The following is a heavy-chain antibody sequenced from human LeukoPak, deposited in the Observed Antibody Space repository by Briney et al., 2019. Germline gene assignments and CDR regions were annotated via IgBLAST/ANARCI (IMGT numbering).Heavy chain of an antibody. CDR1: GFTFSSYA. Sequence: GGSLRLSCAASGFTFSSYAMHWVRQAPGKGLEWVAVISYDGTNKYYADSVKGRFTISRDNSKNTLYLQMNSLRAEDTAVYYCAKQGYDYVWGSYRPLYYFDYWGQGTLVTVSS. CDR2: ISYDGTNK. CDR3: AKQGYDYVWGSYRPLYYFDY. J-gene: IGHJ4*02. D-gene: IGHD3-16*02. V-gene: IGHV3-30*04.